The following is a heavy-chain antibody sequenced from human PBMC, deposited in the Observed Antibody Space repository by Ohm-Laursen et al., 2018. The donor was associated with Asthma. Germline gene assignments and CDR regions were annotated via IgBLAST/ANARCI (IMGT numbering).Heavy chain of an antibody. V-gene: IGHV3-30*03. CDR2: ISYDGSNK. J-gene: IGHJ1*01. Sequence: SLRLSCAASGFTFSSYGMHWVRQAPGKGLEWVAVISYDGSNKYYADSVKGRFTISRDNSKNMLYLQMNSLRAEDTAVYYCARDWRAPAPRGYFQHWGQGTLVTVSS. D-gene: IGHD2-2*01. CDR1: GFTFSSYG. CDR3: ARDWRAPAPRGYFQH.